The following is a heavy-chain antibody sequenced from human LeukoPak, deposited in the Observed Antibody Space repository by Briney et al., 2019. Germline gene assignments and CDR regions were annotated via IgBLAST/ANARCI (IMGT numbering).Heavy chain of an antibody. CDR1: GGSISSYY. CDR3: ARVYCSGGSCYSDY. CDR2: IYTSGST. J-gene: IGHJ4*02. D-gene: IGHD2-15*01. Sequence: LETLSLTCTVSGGSISSYYWSWIRQPAGKGLEWIGRIYTSGSTNYNPSLKSRVTMSVDTSKNQFSLKLSSVTAADTAVYYCARVYCSGGSCYSDYWGQGTLVTVSS. V-gene: IGHV4-4*07.